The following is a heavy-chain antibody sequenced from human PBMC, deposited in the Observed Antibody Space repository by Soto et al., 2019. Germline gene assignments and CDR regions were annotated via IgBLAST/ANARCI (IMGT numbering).Heavy chain of an antibody. Sequence: QVQLVQSGAEVKKPGASVKVSCKASGYTFTSYGISWVRQAPGQGLEWMGWISAYNGNTNYAQKLQGRVTMTTDTSTSTAYMELXXXXXXXXXXXXXXXGPGYEVDYWGQGTLVTVSS. J-gene: IGHJ4*02. CDR2: ISAYNGNT. D-gene: IGHD2-2*01. CDR1: GYTFTSYG. V-gene: IGHV1-18*01. CDR3: XXGPGYEVDY.